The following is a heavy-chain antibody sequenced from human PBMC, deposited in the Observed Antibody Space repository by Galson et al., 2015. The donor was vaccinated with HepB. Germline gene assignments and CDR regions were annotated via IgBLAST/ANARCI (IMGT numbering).Heavy chain of an antibody. V-gene: IGHV3-64*01. Sequence: SLKLSCTASGFTFSSYAMNWVRQAPGKGLECVSAISSNGGSTYYANSVKGRFTISRDNSKNTLYLQMGSLRAEDIAVYYCATGTSGTASPSGNAFDIWGQGTMVTVSS. D-gene: IGHD1-1*01. CDR2: ISSNGGST. CDR3: ATGTSGTASPSGNAFDI. CDR1: GFTFSSYA. J-gene: IGHJ3*02.